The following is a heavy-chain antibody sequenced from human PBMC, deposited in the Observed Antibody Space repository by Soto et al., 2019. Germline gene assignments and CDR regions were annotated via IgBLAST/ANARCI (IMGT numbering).Heavy chain of an antibody. CDR3: ARAYDYDATTNDGFDI. V-gene: IGHV4-31*03. CDR1: GGSIGSGDYY. J-gene: IGHJ3*02. Sequence: QVQLQESGPGLVKPSQTLSLTCTVSGGSIGSGDYYWTWIRQHPGRGLEWIGYIDDNGDTYYNPSLKSRVTISADTSKNQFSLRLSSVTAADSAVYYCARAYDYDATTNDGFDIWGQGTLVTVSS. D-gene: IGHD3-16*01. CDR2: IDDNGDT.